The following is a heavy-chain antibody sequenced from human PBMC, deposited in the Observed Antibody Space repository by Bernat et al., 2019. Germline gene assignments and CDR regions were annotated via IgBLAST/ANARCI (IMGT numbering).Heavy chain of an antibody. CDR3: ARDGRYFDWLSSHWYFDY. D-gene: IGHD3-9*01. Sequence: VQLVESGGGVVQPGRSLRLSCAASGFTFSSYGMHWVRQAPGKGLEWVAVIWYDGSNKYYADSVKGRFTISRDNSKNTLYLQMNSLRAEDTAVYYCARDGRYFDWLSSHWYFDYWGQGTLVTVSS. CDR2: IWYDGSNK. V-gene: IGHV3-33*01. J-gene: IGHJ4*02. CDR1: GFTFSSYG.